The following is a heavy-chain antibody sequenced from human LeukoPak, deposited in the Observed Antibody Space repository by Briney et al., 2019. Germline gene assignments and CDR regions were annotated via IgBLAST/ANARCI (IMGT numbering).Heavy chain of an antibody. CDR3: AKDRSTVATFLDY. CDR1: GFTFSSNE. CDR2: ISSSGSTM. Sequence: PGGSLRLSCAASGFTFSSNEMNWVRQAPGKGLEWVSYISSSGSTMYYADSVKGRFTISRDNSKNTLYLQMNSLRAEDTAVYYCAKDRSTVATFLDYWGQGTLVTVSS. D-gene: IGHD4-17*01. J-gene: IGHJ4*02. V-gene: IGHV3-48*03.